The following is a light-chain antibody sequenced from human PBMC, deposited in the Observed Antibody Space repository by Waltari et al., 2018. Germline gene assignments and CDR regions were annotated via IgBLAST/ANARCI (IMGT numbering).Light chain of an antibody. J-gene: IGKJ4*01. V-gene: IGKV1-9*01. CDR2: VAS. CDR1: QGIGRF. CDR3: QHFNSYPLT. Sequence: DIQLTQSPSFLSASVGDRVTITCRASQGIGRFLAWYQQKPGQAPKLLVTVASTWQSDVPSRFSGSGSGTEFTLTISSLQPEDFATYYCQHFNSYPLTFGGGSKVDVK.